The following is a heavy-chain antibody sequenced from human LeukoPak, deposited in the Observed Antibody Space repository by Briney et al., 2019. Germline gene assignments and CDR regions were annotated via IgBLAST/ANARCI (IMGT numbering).Heavy chain of an antibody. Sequence: GGSLRLSCAASGFTFSNAWMSWVRQAPGKGLEWVGRIKSKTDGGTTDYAAPVKGRFTISRDDSKNTLYLQMNSLKTEDTAVYYCTTQGPYDILTGFGYCFDYWGQGTLVTVSS. V-gene: IGHV3-15*01. CDR2: IKSKTDGGTT. J-gene: IGHJ4*02. D-gene: IGHD3-9*01. CDR1: GFTFSNAW. CDR3: TTQGPYDILTGFGYCFDY.